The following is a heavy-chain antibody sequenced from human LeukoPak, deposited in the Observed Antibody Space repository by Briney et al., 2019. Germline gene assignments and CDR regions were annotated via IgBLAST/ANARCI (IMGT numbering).Heavy chain of an antibody. J-gene: IGHJ5*02. D-gene: IGHD6-19*01. CDR2: INPNSGGT. CDR3: ARGSVRIAVAGTRGFDP. V-gene: IGHV1-2*02. Sequence: PGASVKVSCTASGYTFTGHYMHWVRQAPGQGLEWMGCINPNSGGTNYAQKIQGRVTMTRDTSISTAYMELSRLRSDDTAVYYCARGSVRIAVAGTRGFDPWGQGTLVTVSS. CDR1: GYTFTGHY.